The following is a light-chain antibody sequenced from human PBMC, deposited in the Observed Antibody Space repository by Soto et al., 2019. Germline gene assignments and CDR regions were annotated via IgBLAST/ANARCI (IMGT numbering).Light chain of an antibody. J-gene: IGKJ5*01. Sequence: DIQMTQSPSTLSASVGDRVTITCRASQSIGTWLAWYQHRPGKAPKLLIYEVSTLQSGVPSRFSGSGSGTDFTLTISSLQPEDFATYYCQHLNGYPITFGQGTRLEIK. CDR2: EVS. CDR3: QHLNGYPIT. CDR1: QSIGTW. V-gene: IGKV1-5*01.